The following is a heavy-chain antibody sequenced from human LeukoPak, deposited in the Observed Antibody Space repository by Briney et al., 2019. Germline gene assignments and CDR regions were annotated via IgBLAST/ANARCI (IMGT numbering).Heavy chain of an antibody. D-gene: IGHD2/OR15-2a*01. Sequence: ASVTLSLTCNVSGVSVSTSHWNWIRQRPGKGLESIVCLSYTGKTNYSPSLKSRVSISLGSSIHHFSLKLTSVTAADTAVYYCSEGYFEPFDHWGQGILVTVSS. V-gene: IGHV4-59*02. J-gene: IGHJ4*02. CDR1: GVSVSTSH. CDR2: LSYTGKT. CDR3: SEGYFEPFDH.